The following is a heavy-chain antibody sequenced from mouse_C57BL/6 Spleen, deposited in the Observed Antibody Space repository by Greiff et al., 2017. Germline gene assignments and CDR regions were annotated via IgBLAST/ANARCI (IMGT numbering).Heavy chain of an antibody. CDR2: IWSGGST. Sequence: VQLQQSGPGLVQPSQSLSITCTVSGFSLTSYGVHWVRQSPGKGLEWLGVIWSGGSTDYNAAFISRLSISKDYSKSQVLLNRNRLQADGAAIYYCARNEYDPWFAYWGQGTLVTVSA. V-gene: IGHV2-2*01. CDR1: GFSLTSYG. CDR3: ARNEYDPWFAY. J-gene: IGHJ3*01. D-gene: IGHD2-4*01.